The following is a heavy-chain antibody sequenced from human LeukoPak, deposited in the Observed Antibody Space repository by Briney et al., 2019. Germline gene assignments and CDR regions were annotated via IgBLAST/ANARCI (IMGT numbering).Heavy chain of an antibody. CDR2: MNPNSGNT. CDR3: ARGFQTRTGTTEVDDY. V-gene: IGHV1-8*01. CDR1: GYTLTDLS. Sequence: ASVKVSCKVSGYTLTDLSVNWVRQATGQGLEWMGWMNPNSGNTGYAQKFQGRVTMTRNTSISTAYMELSSLRSEDTAVYYCARGFQTRTGTTEVDDYWGQGTLVTVSS. J-gene: IGHJ4*02. D-gene: IGHD1-1*01.